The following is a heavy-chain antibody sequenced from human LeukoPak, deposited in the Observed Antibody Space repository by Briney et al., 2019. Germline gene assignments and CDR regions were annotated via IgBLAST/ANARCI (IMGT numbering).Heavy chain of an antibody. CDR3: ARDARLYYYYGMDV. V-gene: IGHV3-30*14. CDR1: GFTFSSYA. J-gene: IGHJ6*02. CDR2: ISYDGSNK. Sequence: GGSLRLSCAASGFTFSSYAMHWVRQAPGKGLEWVAVISYDGSNKYYADSVKGRFTISRDNSKNTLYLQMNSLRAEDTAVYYCARDARLYYYYGMDVWGQGTTVTVSS.